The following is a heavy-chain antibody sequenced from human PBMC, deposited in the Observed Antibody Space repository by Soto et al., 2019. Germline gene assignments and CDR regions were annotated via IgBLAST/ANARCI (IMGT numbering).Heavy chain of an antibody. J-gene: IGHJ6*02. Sequence: PSETLSLTCNVSGGSISSYYWSWIRQPAGKGLEWIGRIYTSGSTNYNPSLKSRVTMSVDTSKNQFSLKLSSVTAADTAVYYCARVITMVRGVYYYGMDVWGPGTTVTVSS. CDR2: IYTSGST. CDR1: GGSISSYY. D-gene: IGHD3-10*01. V-gene: IGHV4-4*07. CDR3: ARVITMVRGVYYYGMDV.